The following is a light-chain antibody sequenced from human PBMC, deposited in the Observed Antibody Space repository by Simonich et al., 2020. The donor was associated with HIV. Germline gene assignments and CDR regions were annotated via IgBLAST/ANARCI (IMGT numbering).Light chain of an antibody. V-gene: IGLV7-46*01. CDR1: TGAVTSGHY. CDR2: DTS. Sequence: QAVVTQEPSLTVSPGGTVTLTCGSSTGAVTSGHYPYWFQQKPGHAPRTLIFDTSNKRSRTPARFSGSLRGGKAALTLSGAQPEDEAEYYCLLSYSDVRMFGGGTKLTVL. CDR3: LLSYSDVRM. J-gene: IGLJ3*02.